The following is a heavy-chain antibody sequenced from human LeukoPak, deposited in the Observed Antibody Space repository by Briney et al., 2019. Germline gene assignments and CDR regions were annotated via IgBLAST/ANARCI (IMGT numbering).Heavy chain of an antibody. CDR2: VNLQGST. Sequence: SETLSLTCGVSGGSITNTNYWTWVRQPPGKGLEWIGEVNLQGSTNYNPSLMGRVAIAVDTSENHISLQLTSVTAADTAVYYCATNRNRVIDTFDIWGQGTMVTVSS. CDR1: GGSITNTNY. J-gene: IGHJ3*02. CDR3: ATNRNRVIDTFDI. V-gene: IGHV4-4*02. D-gene: IGHD1-14*01.